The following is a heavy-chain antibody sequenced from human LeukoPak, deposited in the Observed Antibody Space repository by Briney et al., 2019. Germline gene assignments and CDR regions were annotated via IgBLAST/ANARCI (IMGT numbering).Heavy chain of an antibody. Sequence: SVKVSCKASGGTFSSYANSWVRQAPGQGLEWMGGIIPIFGTANYAQKFQGRVTITADESTSTAYMELSSLRSEDTAVYYCARDYDDDYSNFNWFDPWGQGTLVTVSS. CDR1: GGTFSSYA. V-gene: IGHV1-69*13. J-gene: IGHJ5*02. D-gene: IGHD4-11*01. CDR2: IIPIFGTA. CDR3: ARDYDDDYSNFNWFDP.